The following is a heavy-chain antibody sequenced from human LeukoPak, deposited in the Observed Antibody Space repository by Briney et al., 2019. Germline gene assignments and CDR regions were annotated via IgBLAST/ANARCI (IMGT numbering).Heavy chain of an antibody. CDR1: GYTFTSYG. Sequence: ASVKVSCKASGYTFTSYGISWVRQAPGQGLEWMGWINTNTGNPTYAQGFTGRFVFSLDTSVSTAYLQISSLKAEDTAVYYCASPSHGDYDWFDPWGQGTLVTVSS. V-gene: IGHV7-4-1*02. D-gene: IGHD4-17*01. CDR3: ASPSHGDYDWFDP. J-gene: IGHJ5*02. CDR2: INTNTGNP.